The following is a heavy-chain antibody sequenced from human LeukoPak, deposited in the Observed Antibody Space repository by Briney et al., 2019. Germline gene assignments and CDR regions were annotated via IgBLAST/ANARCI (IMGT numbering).Heavy chain of an antibody. V-gene: IGHV5-51*01. CDR1: GYRFNNYW. Sequence: GESLKISCKNSGYRFNNYWIGWVRQMPGEGLEWMGIIYPDDSDTRYSPSFQGQVTISADKSISTAYLQWSSLKASHTAMYYCARHKAERGSSGYDWGAFDVWGQGTMVTVSS. CDR3: ARHKAERGSSGYDWGAFDV. CDR2: IYPDDSDT. D-gene: IGHD5-12*01. J-gene: IGHJ3*01.